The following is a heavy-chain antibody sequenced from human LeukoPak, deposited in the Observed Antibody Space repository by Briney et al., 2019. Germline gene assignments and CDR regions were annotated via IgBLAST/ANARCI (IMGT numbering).Heavy chain of an antibody. CDR3: ARREVRNTIFGVVIKDWFDP. J-gene: IGHJ5*02. CDR2: IYYSGSA. CDR1: GGSISSGGYY. D-gene: IGHD3-3*01. Sequence: SSQTLSLTCTVSGGSISSGGYYWSWIRQHPGKGLEWIGYIYYSGSAYYNPSLKSRVTISVDTSKNQFSLKLSSVTAADTAVYYCARREVRNTIFGVVIKDWFDPWGQGTLVTVSS. V-gene: IGHV4-31*03.